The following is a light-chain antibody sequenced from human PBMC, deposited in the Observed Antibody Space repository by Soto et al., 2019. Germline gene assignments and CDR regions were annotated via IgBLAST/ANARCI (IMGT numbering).Light chain of an antibody. CDR1: SSNIGSHT. CDR3: AAWDDSLNGVV. J-gene: IGLJ2*01. Sequence: QSVLTQPPSASGTPGQTIAISCSGGSSNIGSHTVNWYQQLPGTAPRLLIYSNTQRPSGVPDRFSGSKXXXXAXLXXXXLQSEYEGDYYCAAWDDSLNGVVFGGGTKLTV. CDR2: SNT. V-gene: IGLV1-44*01.